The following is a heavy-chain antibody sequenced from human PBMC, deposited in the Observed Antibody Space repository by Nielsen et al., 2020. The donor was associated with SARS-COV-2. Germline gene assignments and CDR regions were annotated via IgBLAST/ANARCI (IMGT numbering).Heavy chain of an antibody. CDR1: GFTFNYYG. CDR3: ARDPQSYYFDATGSP. CDR2: IWYDGSNK. V-gene: IGHV3-33*01. Sequence: GESLKISCAASGFTFNYYGIYWVRQAPGKGLEWVAVIWYDGSNKFYADSVKGRFTISRDNAKNTLYLQMDGLRVEDTAIYYCARDPQSYYFDATGSPWGQGTLVTVSS. J-gene: IGHJ5*02. D-gene: IGHD3-22*01.